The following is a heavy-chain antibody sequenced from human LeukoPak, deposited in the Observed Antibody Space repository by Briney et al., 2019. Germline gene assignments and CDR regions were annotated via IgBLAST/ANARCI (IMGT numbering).Heavy chain of an antibody. CDR3: ATPPHNHSWYKLIY. CDR1: GDSITPFY. J-gene: IGHJ4*02. V-gene: IGHV4-59*01. D-gene: IGHD6-13*01. CDR2: ISDSGST. Sequence: SETLSLTCTVSGDSITPFYWSWIRQSPGKGLEWIGYISDSGSTKYNPSLESRATISLDTSKSQFSLKLTSVTAADTAIYYCATPPHNHSWYKLIYWGQGTLVTVSS.